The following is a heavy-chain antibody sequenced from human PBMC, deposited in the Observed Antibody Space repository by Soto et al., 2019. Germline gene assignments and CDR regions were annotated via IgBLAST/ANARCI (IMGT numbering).Heavy chain of an antibody. J-gene: IGHJ6*02. CDR2: IYYSGRN. D-gene: IGHD3-10*01. V-gene: IGHV4-31*03. CDR3: ARDQGYYGSGSLGGEYYCYYGMDV. CDR1: GGSISSGGYY. Sequence: QVQLQESGPGLVKPSQTLSLTCTVSGGSISSGGYYWSWIRQHPGKGLEWIGYIYYSGRNYYNPSRTGRVTISVDTSNNLFSLKLSSVTAADPAVYYCARDQGYYGSGSLGGEYYCYYGMDVWGQGTTVTVSS.